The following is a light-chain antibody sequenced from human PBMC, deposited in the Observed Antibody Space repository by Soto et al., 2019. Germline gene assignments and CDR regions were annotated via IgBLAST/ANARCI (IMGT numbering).Light chain of an antibody. V-gene: IGKV1-5*01. CDR2: DDS. Sequence: DIQMPQSPSTLSGSVVARVTLTFRASQAISIWLAWYQQKPGKVPNLIIYDDSRLESGVPSRFSGTGFGTEFPLPISGLQPEDFATYFCQHCDNYLITVGQGTRLEI. J-gene: IGKJ5*01. CDR1: QAISIW. CDR3: QHCDNYLIT.